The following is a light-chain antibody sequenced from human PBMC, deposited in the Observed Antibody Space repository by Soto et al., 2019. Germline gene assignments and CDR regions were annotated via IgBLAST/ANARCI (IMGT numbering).Light chain of an antibody. CDR3: SSYTSSSTIYV. CDR1: SSDVGSYTY. Sequence: QSVLTQPASVSGSPRQSITISCTGASSDVGSYTYVSWYQQHPGKAPKLMIYEVNNRPSGVSNRFSGSKSGNTASLTISGLQAEDEADSYCSSYTSSSTIYVFGNGTKVT. J-gene: IGLJ1*01. CDR2: EVN. V-gene: IGLV2-14*01.